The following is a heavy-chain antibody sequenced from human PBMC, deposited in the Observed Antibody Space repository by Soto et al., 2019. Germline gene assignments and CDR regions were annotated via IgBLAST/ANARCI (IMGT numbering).Heavy chain of an antibody. J-gene: IGHJ4*02. CDR2: IYYSGST. CDR1: GGSISSTSYY. CDR3: ARGRASGSYYLLDY. D-gene: IGHD3-10*01. V-gene: IGHV4-39*01. Sequence: SETLSLTCTVSGGSISSTSYYWGWIRQPPGKGLEWIGSIYYSGSTYYNPSLKSRVTISEGTSKNQFSLRLSSVTAADSAVYYCARGRASGSYYLLDYWGQGTLVTVSS.